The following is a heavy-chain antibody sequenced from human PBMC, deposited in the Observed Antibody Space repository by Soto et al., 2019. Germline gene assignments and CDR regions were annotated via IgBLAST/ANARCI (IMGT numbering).Heavy chain of an antibody. D-gene: IGHD3-3*01. CDR3: ARHGGNYDFLRWFDP. V-gene: IGHV5-51*01. CDR1: GYSFTSYW. CDR2: IYPGDSDT. J-gene: IGHJ5*02. Sequence: GESLKISCKGSGYSFTSYWIGWVRQMPGKGLEWMGIIYPGDSDTRYSPSFQGQVTISADKSISTAYLQWSSLKASDTAMYYCARHGGNYDFLRWFDPWGQGTLVTVSS.